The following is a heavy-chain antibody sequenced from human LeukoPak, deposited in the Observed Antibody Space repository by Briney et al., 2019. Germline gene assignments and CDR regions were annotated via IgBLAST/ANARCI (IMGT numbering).Heavy chain of an antibody. CDR2: IKNDGSET. CDR3: VKNDGWFHLAQ. V-gene: IGHV3-7*03. J-gene: IGHJ4*02. D-gene: IGHD6-19*01. Sequence: GGSLRLSCAVSGFNSRDHWMDWVRQAPGKGLEWVGHIKNDGSETYYLDSLKGRFSISRDNTNNALYLQMNSLRVEDTAVYYCVKNDGWFHLAQWGQGTLVTVSS. CDR1: GFNSRDHW.